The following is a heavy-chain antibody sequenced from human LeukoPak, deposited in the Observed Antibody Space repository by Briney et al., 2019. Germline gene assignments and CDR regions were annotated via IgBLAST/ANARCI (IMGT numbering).Heavy chain of an antibody. CDR1: GYSFSSHD. CDR2: IIPILGIA. J-gene: IGHJ4*02. V-gene: IGHV1-69*04. D-gene: IGHD5-12*01. Sequence: SVKVSCKASGYSFSSHDINWVRQAPGQGLEWMGRIIPILGIANYAQKFQGRVTITADKSTSTAYMELSSLRSEDTAVYYCARGLREGNDYWGQGTLVTVSS. CDR3: ARGLREGNDY.